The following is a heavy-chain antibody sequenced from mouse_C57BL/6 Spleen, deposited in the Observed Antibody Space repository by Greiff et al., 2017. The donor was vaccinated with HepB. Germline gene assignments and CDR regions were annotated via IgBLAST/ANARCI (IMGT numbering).Heavy chain of an antibody. J-gene: IGHJ4*01. V-gene: IGHV1-53*01. D-gene: IGHD2-5*01. CDR3: ARSPYSNYYAMDY. Sequence: QVQLQQPGPELVKPGASVKLSCKASGYTFTSYWMHWVKQRPGQGLEWIGNINPSNGGTNYNEKFKSKATLTVDKSSSTAYMQLSSLTSEDSAVYYCARSPYSNYYAMDYWGQGTSVTVSS. CDR2: INPSNGGT. CDR1: GYTFTSYW.